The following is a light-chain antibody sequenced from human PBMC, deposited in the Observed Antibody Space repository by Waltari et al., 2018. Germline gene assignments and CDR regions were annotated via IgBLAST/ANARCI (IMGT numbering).Light chain of an antibody. CDR2: HAS. Sequence: AALSCRASRSVGKYLAWYQQRPGQAPRLLLYHASIRATGIPDRFSGSGSGTDFSLTISRLEPEDFAVYYCQKYESLPATFGQGTTVEIK. J-gene: IGKJ1*01. CDR3: QKYESLPAT. CDR1: RSVGKY. V-gene: IGKV3-20*01.